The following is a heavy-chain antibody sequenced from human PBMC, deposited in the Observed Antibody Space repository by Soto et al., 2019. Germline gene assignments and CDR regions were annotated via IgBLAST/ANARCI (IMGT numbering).Heavy chain of an antibody. CDR3: AREGFGGSYLVS. CDR2: IIPPSATA. J-gene: IGHJ4*02. Sequence: GASVKVSCKASGGTLSNYVIIWLRQAPGQGLEWMGGIIPPSATANYAQRFQGRVTITADESTSTAYMDLTRLRSEDTAVYYCAREGFGGSYLVSWGQGTLVTVSS. D-gene: IGHD2-15*01. V-gene: IGHV1-69*13. CDR1: GGTLSNYV.